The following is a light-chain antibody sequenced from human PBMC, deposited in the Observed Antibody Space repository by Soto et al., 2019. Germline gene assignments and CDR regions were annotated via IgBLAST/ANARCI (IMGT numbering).Light chain of an antibody. J-gene: IGKJ1*01. CDR3: QQYNSYSWT. V-gene: IGKV1-5*01. Sequence: DIQLTQSPSSLSASVGDRVTITCRASQSIRSYLNWYQQKPGKAPKLLIYDASTLESGVPSRFSGSRSGTEFTLTISSLQPDDFATYYCQQYNSYSWTFGQGTKVDIK. CDR1: QSIRSY. CDR2: DAS.